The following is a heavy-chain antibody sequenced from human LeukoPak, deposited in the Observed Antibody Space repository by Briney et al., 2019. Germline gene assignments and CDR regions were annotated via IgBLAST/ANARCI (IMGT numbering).Heavy chain of an antibody. CDR2: ISSSGSTI. D-gene: IGHD1-26*01. CDR3: AREISGERTYYFDY. Sequence: KPGGSLRLSCAASGFTFSDYYMSWIRQAPGKGLEWVSYISSSGSTIYYADSVKGRFTISRDNAKNSLYLQMNSLRAEDAAVYYCAREISGERTYYFDYWGQGTLVTVSS. CDR1: GFTFSDYY. J-gene: IGHJ4*02. V-gene: IGHV3-11*01.